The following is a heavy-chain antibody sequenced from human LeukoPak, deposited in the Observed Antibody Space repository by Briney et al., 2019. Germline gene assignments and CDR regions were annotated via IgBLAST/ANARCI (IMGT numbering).Heavy chain of an antibody. CDR1: GFTFSSYA. Sequence: GGSLRLSCAASGFTFSSYAMSWVRQAPGKGLEWVSAISGSGGSTYYADSVKGRFTISRDNSKNTLYLQMNSLRAEDTAVYYCARGVVPDAMGSAFDYWGQGTLVTVSS. J-gene: IGHJ4*02. CDR2: ISGSGGST. D-gene: IGHD2-2*01. CDR3: ARGVVPDAMGSAFDY. V-gene: IGHV3-23*01.